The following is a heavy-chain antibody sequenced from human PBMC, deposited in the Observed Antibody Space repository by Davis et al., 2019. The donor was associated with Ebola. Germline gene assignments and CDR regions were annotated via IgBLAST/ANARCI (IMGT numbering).Heavy chain of an antibody. J-gene: IGHJ4*02. Sequence: GGSLRLSCAASGFTFSGSAMHWVRQAPGKGLEWVSYISGSGSTIYYADSVKGRFTISRDNAKNSLYLQMNSLRAEDTAVYYCARWSVVIPFDYWGQGTLVTVSS. V-gene: IGHV3-48*04. CDR2: ISGSGSTI. D-gene: IGHD3-22*01. CDR3: ARWSVVIPFDY. CDR1: GFTFSGSA.